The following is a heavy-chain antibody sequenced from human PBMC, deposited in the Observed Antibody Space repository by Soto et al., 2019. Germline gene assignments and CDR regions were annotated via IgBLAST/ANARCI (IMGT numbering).Heavy chain of an antibody. CDR2: ISYDGSNK. Sequence: GGSLRLSCAASGFTFSSYAMDWVRQAPGKGLEWVAVISYDGSNKYHADSVKGRFTISRDNSKDTLYLQMNSLRAEDTAVYYCAKDCVYCGGDDPWGQGTLVTVSS. D-gene: IGHD2-21*01. V-gene: IGHV3-30-3*01. J-gene: IGHJ5*02. CDR3: AKDCVYCGGDDP. CDR1: GFTFSSYA.